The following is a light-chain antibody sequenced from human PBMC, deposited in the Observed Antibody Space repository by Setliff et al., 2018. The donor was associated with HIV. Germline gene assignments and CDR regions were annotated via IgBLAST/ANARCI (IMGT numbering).Light chain of an antibody. CDR2: DVN. CDR1: SSDVGGYKY. Sequence: QSVLTQPASVSGSPGQSITISCTGTSSDVGGYKYVSWYQQHPGRAPKLIIYDVNSRPSGVSNRFSGSKSGNTASLTISGLQAEDEADYYCNSFTGTGTYVFGTGTKV. J-gene: IGLJ1*01. CDR3: NSFTGTGTYV. V-gene: IGLV2-14*03.